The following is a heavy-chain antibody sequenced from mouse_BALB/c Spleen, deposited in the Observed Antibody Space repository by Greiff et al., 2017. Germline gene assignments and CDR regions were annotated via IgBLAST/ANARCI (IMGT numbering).Heavy chain of an antibody. D-gene: IGHD2-10*01. J-gene: IGHJ2*01. CDR1: GFTFSSYG. CDR2: INSNGGST. V-gene: IGHV5-6-3*01. CDR3: VRATYYAFDY. Sequence: EVKLMESGGGLVQPGGSLKLSCAASGFTFSSYGMSWVRQTPDKRLELVATINSNGGSTYYPDSVKGRFTISRDNAKNTLYLQMSSLKSEDTDMYNSVRATYYAFDYRGADTTLSVSP.